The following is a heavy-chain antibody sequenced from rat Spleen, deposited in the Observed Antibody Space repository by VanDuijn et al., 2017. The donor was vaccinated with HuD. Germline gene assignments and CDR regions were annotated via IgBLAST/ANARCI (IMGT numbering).Heavy chain of an antibody. CDR2: IWGDGST. CDR3: TSPFRWFAY. V-gene: IGHV2-1*01. CDR1: GFSLISYS. J-gene: IGHJ3*01. Sequence: QVQLKESGPGLVQPSQTLSLTCTVSGFSLISYSVNWVRQPPGKGLEWMGGIWGDGSTDYNSALKSRLSIRGDTTNSQFFLKMNHLQTEDTAIYFCTSPFRWFAYWGQGTLVTVSS.